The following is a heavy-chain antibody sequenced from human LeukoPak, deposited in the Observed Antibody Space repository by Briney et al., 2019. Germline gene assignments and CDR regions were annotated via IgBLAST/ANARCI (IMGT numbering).Heavy chain of an antibody. CDR3: AKGAYDYVEMGYFDN. V-gene: IGHV3-23*01. CDR2: IIDSSGAT. D-gene: IGHD5-12*01. J-gene: IGHJ4*02. CDR1: GFSFNNYA. Sequence: GGSLRLSSAPSGFSFNNYAMSWVRQAPGKGLEWVSLIIDSSGATFYADSVKGRFTISRDNSKNTLYLQMNSLRAEDTAVYFCAKGAYDYVEMGYFDNWGQGTLVTVSS.